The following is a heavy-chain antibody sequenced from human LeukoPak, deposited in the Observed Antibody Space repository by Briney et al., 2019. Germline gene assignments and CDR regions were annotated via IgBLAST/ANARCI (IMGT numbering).Heavy chain of an antibody. D-gene: IGHD3-10*01. CDR1: GFTFSSYV. Sequence: GGSLRLSCAASGFTFSSYVMSWVRQAPGKGLEWVSAISGSGGSTYYADSVKGRFTISRDNSKNTLYLQMNSLRAEDTAVYYCAKDRVHYYGSGSYYSYWGQGTLFTVSS. CDR2: ISGSGGST. V-gene: IGHV3-23*01. CDR3: AKDRVHYYGSGSYYSY. J-gene: IGHJ4*02.